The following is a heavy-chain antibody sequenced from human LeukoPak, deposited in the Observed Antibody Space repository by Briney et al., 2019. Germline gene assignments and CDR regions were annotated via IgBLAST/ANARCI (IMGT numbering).Heavy chain of an antibody. Sequence: YPSETLSLTCTVSGGSISSYYWSWIRQPPGKGLEWIGYIYYSGSTNYNPSLKSRVTISVDTSKNQFSLKLSSVTAADTAVYYCARLRWFGELPDPNYYYYGMDVWGQGTTVTVSS. V-gene: IGHV4-59*08. CDR1: GGSISSYY. J-gene: IGHJ6*02. CDR3: ARLRWFGELPDPNYYYYGMDV. D-gene: IGHD3-10*01. CDR2: IYYSGST.